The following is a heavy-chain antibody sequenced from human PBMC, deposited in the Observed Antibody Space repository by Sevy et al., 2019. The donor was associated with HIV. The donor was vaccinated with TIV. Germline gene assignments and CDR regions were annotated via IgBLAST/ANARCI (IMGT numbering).Heavy chain of an antibody. D-gene: IGHD5-18*01. Sequence: SETLSLTCAVSGYSISSGYYWGWIRQPPGKGLEWIGSIYHSGSTYYNPSLKSRVTISVDTSKNQFSLKLSSVTAADTAVYYCARDATAMATPFDYWGQGTLVTVSS. CDR3: ARDATAMATPFDY. J-gene: IGHJ4*02. CDR2: IYHSGST. CDR1: GYSISSGYY. V-gene: IGHV4-38-2*02.